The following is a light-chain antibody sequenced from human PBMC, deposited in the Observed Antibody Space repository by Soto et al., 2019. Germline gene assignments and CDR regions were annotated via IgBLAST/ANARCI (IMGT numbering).Light chain of an antibody. J-gene: IGLJ2*01. CDR2: DNN. CDR3: AAWYDRLSRHVV. Sequence: QSVLTQPPSASGTPGQRVTISCSGSSSNIGSNSVFWFQQLPGTAPKLLIYDNNQRPSGVPDRCSCSRSGTSASLAISGLRSEDEADYYCAAWYDRLSRHVVFGGGTKLTVL. V-gene: IGLV1-47*02. CDR1: SSNIGSNS.